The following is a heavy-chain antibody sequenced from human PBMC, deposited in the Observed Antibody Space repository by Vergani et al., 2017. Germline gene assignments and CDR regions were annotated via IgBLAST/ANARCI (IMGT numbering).Heavy chain of an antibody. J-gene: IGHJ3*02. V-gene: IGHV4-4*02. CDR3: ARAPEYYYDSSGYHTPAAFDI. D-gene: IGHD3-22*01. CDR2: IYHSEST. CDR1: GGSISSSNW. Sequence: QVQLQESGPGLVKPSGTLSLTCAVPGGSISSSNWWSWVRKPPGKGLEWIGEIYHSESTNYNPSLKSRVTISVDKSMNQFSLKLSAVTAADTAVYYCARAPEYYYDSSGYHTPAAFDIWGQGTMVTVSS.